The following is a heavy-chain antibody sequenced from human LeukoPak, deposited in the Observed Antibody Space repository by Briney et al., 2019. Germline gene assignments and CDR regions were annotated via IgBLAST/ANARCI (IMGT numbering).Heavy chain of an antibody. CDR2: IRSKANSYAT. J-gene: IGHJ4*02. D-gene: IGHD5-12*01. CDR3: TAVATIRSDNDY. Sequence: GGSLRLSCAASGFTFSGSAMHWVRQASGKGLEWVGRIRSKANSYATAYAASVKGRFTISRDDSKNTAYLQMNSLKTEDTAVYYCTAVATIRSDNDYWGQGTLVTVSS. CDR1: GFTFSGSA. V-gene: IGHV3-73*01.